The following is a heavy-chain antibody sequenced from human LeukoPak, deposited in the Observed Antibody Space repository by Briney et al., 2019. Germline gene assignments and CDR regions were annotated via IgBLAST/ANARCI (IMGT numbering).Heavy chain of an antibody. CDR2: ISGSGGST. J-gene: IGHJ1*01. CDR3: ARDPGDFGYFQH. V-gene: IGHV3-23*01. Sequence: GGSLRLSCAASGFTFSSYEMNWVRQAPGKGLEWVSAISGSGGSTYYADSVKGRFTISRDNSKNTLYLQMNSLRAEDTAVYYCARDPGDFGYFQHWGQGTLVTVSS. CDR1: GFTFSSYE. D-gene: IGHD4-17*01.